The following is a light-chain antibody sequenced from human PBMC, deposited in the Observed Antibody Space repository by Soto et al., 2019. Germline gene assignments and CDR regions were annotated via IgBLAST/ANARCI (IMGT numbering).Light chain of an antibody. J-gene: IGLJ7*02. CDR2: EVS. Sequence: QSALTQPASVSGSPGQSITISCTGTRTDVGGYNFVSWYQQHPGKAPKLIIYEVSNRPSGVSNRFSGSKSDNTASLTISGLQAEDEADYYCCSYVSSKTYVFGTGTQLTAL. CDR3: CSYVSSKTYV. V-gene: IGLV2-14*01. CDR1: RTDVGGYNF.